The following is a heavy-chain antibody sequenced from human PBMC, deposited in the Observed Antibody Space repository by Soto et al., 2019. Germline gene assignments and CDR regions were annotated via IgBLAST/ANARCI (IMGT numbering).Heavy chain of an antibody. J-gene: IGHJ4*02. CDR2: SHQSGTT. CDR1: GVSIGSHDW. Sequence: QVQLQESGPGLVKPSGTLSLTCAVSGVSIGSHDWWTWVRQPPGKGLEWIGESHQSGTTNYNSSLESRVTISLDKSKNHFSLPLSSVTVADTAVYYCATRDTGRVYWGQGTLVTVSS. V-gene: IGHV4-4*02. D-gene: IGHD5-18*01. CDR3: ATRDTGRVY.